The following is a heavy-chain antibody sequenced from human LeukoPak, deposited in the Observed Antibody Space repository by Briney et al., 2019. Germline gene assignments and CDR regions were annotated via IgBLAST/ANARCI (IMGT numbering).Heavy chain of an antibody. CDR3: ARSSYCGGDCYPGNFQH. V-gene: IGHV1-69*04. J-gene: IGHJ1*01. Sequence: GASVKVSCKASGGTFSSYAISWVRQAPGQGLEWMGRIIPILGIANYAQKFQGRVTITADKSTSTAYMELSSLRSGDTAVYYCARSSYCGGDCYPGNFQHWGQGTLVTVSS. CDR2: IIPILGIA. D-gene: IGHD2-21*02. CDR1: GGTFSSYA.